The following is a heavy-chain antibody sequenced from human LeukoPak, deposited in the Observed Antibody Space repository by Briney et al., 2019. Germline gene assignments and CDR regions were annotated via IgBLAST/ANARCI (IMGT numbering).Heavy chain of an antibody. CDR1: GFSFSDDY. CDR3: TVLWFGELFKSRQKSDF. CDR2: IGKKTNGYST. Sequence: TGGSLRLSCSASGFSFSDDYMDWVRQAPGKGLEWVGRIGKKTNGYSTEYAASVKGRFSISRDDSQNSLYLQMNSLIFEDTAVYYCTVLWFGELFKSRQKSDFWGQGTLVTVSS. D-gene: IGHD3-10*01. V-gene: IGHV3-72*01. J-gene: IGHJ4*02.